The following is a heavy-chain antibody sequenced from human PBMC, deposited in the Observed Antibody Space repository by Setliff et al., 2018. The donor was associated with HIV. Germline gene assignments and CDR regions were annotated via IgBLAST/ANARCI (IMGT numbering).Heavy chain of an antibody. CDR2: IDSTGTT. J-gene: IGHJ4*02. D-gene: IGHD4-17*01. Sequence: ETLSLTCTVSGPSINIHYWSWIRQSPGKGFEWIGYIDSTGTTNYNPSLQSRVTISMVASRNQFSLKVTSVTAADTAVYYCAKGAGFYGDYTFDHWGQGRQVTVSS. V-gene: IGHV4-59*11. CDR1: GPSINIHY. CDR3: AKGAGFYGDYTFDH.